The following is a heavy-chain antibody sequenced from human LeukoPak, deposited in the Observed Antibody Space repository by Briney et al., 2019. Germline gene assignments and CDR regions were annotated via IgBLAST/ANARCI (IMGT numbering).Heavy chain of an antibody. CDR3: APDLGGAAWSLDY. Sequence: GGSLRLSCAASGFTFRNYGMSWVRQAPGKGLEWVSVVSGSGSSAYYTDSVKGRFTISRDNSKNTLYLQVNSLRAEDTAVYYCAPDLGGAAWSLDYWGQGTLVTVSS. CDR2: VSGSGSSA. V-gene: IGHV3-23*01. D-gene: IGHD2-15*01. J-gene: IGHJ4*02. CDR1: GFTFRNYG.